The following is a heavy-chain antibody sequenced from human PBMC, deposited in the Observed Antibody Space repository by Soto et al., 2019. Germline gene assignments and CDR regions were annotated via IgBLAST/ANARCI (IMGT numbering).Heavy chain of an antibody. J-gene: IGHJ2*01. V-gene: IGHV3-30-3*01. D-gene: IGHD3-22*01. Sequence: GGSLRLSCAASAFTFISSAMHWVRLAPGKGLEWVAVISYDGSNKYYADSVKGRLTISRDNSKNTLYLQMNSLRAEDTAVYYCTRERPYYDSTGYPDWYFDLWGRGTLVTVSS. CDR2: ISYDGSNK. CDR1: AFTFISSA. CDR3: TRERPYYDSTGYPDWYFDL.